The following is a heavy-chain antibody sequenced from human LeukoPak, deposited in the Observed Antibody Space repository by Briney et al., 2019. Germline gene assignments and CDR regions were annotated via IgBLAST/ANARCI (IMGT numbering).Heavy chain of an antibody. D-gene: IGHD7-27*01. CDR2: INPGGNEI. Sequence: PGASLRLSCTFSGLTFRSYWMNWVRQAPGKGLEWVANINPGGNEIRSVDSVKGRSIISRDNAKNSLDLQMSSLRVEDTAVYYCMCWGTDNHWGQGILVTVSS. CDR3: MCWGTDNH. V-gene: IGHV3-7*01. CDR1: GLTFRSYW. J-gene: IGHJ4*02.